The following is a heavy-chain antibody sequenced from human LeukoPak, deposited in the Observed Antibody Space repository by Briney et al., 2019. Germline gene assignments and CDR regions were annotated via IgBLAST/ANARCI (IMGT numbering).Heavy chain of an antibody. D-gene: IGHD3-3*01. CDR3: ARDGLITIFGVVKNAFDI. J-gene: IGHJ3*02. CDR1: GGSISSGSYY. Sequence: SETLSLTCTVSGGSISSGSYYWSWIRQPAGKGLEWIGRIYTSGSANYNPSLKSRVTISVDTSKNQFSLKLSSVTAADTAVYYCARDGLITIFGVVKNAFDIWGQGTMVTVSS. CDR2: IYTSGSA. V-gene: IGHV4-61*02.